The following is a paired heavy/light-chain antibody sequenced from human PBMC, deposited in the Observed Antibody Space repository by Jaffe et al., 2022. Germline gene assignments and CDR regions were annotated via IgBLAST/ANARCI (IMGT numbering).Heavy chain of an antibody. J-gene: IGHJ5*02. V-gene: IGHV4-59*01. Sequence: QVQLQESGPGLVKPSETLSLTCTVSGGSISSYYWSWIRQPPGKGLEWIGYIYYSGSTNYNPSLKSRVTISVDTSKNQFSLKLSSVTAADTAVYYCARNRYYYDSSGNNWFDPWGQGTLVTVSS. CDR1: GGSISSYY. D-gene: IGHD3-22*01. CDR2: IYYSGST. CDR3: ARNRYYYDSSGNNWFDP.
Light chain of an antibody. J-gene: IGKJ4*01. CDR1: QSVSSSY. V-gene: IGKV3-20*01. CDR2: GAS. Sequence: EIVLTQSPGTLSLSPGERATLSCRASQSVSSSYLAWYQQKPGQAPRLLIYGASSRATGIPDRFSGSGSGTDFTLTISRLEPEDFAVYYCQQYGSSSVSTFGGGTKVEIK. CDR3: QQYGSSSVST.